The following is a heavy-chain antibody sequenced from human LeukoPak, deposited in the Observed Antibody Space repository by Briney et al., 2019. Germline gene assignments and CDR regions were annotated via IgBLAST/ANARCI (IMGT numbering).Heavy chain of an antibody. J-gene: IGHJ4*02. CDR2: IFYTGTT. CDR1: GGSISTSFHY. V-gene: IGHV4-39*07. Sequence: PSETLSLTCTVSGGSISTSFHYWGWIRQPPGKGLEWIGSIFYTGTTNYNPSLKSRVTISVDTSKNQFSLKLSSVTVADTAVYYCARGHWNYDYWGQGTLVTVSS. D-gene: IGHD1-7*01. CDR3: ARGHWNYDY.